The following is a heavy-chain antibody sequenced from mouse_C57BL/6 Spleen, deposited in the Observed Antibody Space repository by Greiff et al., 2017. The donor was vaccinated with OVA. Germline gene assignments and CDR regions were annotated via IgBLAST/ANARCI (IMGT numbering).Heavy chain of an antibody. V-gene: IGHV14-2*01. CDR2: IDPEDGET. J-gene: IGHJ3*01. CDR3: ARVYEYGRSAWIAY. CDR1: GFNIKDYY. Sequence: EVKLVESGAELVKPGASVKLSCTASGFNIKDYYMHWVKQRTEQGLAWIGRIDPEDGETKYAPKFQGKATITADTSSNTAYLQLSSLTSEDTAVYYCARVYEYGRSAWIAYWGQGTLVTVSA. D-gene: IGHD1-1*01.